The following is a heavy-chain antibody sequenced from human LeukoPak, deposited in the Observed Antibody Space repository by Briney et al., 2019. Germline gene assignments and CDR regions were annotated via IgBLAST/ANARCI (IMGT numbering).Heavy chain of an antibody. Sequence: ETLSLTCTVSGGSISGYYWSWIRQPPGKGLEWIGYIYYSGSTNYNPSLKSRVTISVDTPKNHFSLKLSSVTAADTAVYYCAGRSRSGWYYDYWGQGALVTVSS. CDR1: GGSISGYY. CDR3: AGRSRSGWYYDY. D-gene: IGHD6-19*01. V-gene: IGHV4-59*01. CDR2: IYYSGST. J-gene: IGHJ4*02.